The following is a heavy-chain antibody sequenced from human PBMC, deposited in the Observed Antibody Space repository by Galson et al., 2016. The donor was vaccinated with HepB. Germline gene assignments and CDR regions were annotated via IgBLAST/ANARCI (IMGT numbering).Heavy chain of an antibody. CDR2: IYYSGTT. Sequence: SETLSLTCTVSGASINRSTYYWGWIRQPPGKGLEWIGNIYYSGTTYYNPSLKSRVTMSVDTSKKQFPLKLSSVTAADTAVYYCARIIVGGTTGYFDLWGRGTLVTVSS. CDR1: GASINRSTYY. V-gene: IGHV4-39*06. CDR3: ARIIVGGTTGYFDL. D-gene: IGHD1-26*01. J-gene: IGHJ2*01.